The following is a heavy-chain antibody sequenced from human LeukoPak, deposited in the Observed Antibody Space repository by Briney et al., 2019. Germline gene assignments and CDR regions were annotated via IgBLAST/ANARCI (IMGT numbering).Heavy chain of an antibody. Sequence: GASVKVSCKASGGTFSSNSFSWVRQAPGQGLEWMGGIIPVFGTARYSQKFQGRVTITADESTSTAYMELSSLRSEDTAVYFCVSQNYYYYVDVWGTGTTVTVSS. V-gene: IGHV1-69*13. J-gene: IGHJ6*03. CDR3: VSQNYYYYVDV. D-gene: IGHD5/OR15-5a*01. CDR2: IIPVFGTA. CDR1: GGTFSSNS.